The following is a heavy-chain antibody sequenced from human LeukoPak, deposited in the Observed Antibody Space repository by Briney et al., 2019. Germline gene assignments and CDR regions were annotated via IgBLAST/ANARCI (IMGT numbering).Heavy chain of an antibody. Sequence: SETLSLTCTVSGGSISSYYWSWIRQPPGKGLEWIGYIYYSGSTNYNPSLKSRVTISVDTSKNQFSLKLSSVTAADTAVYYCARVSTGSYYDLLYYYYYYMDVWGKGTTVTVSS. CDR1: GGSISSYY. CDR3: ARVSTGSYYDLLYYYYYYMDV. V-gene: IGHV4-59*01. J-gene: IGHJ6*03. CDR2: IYYSGST. D-gene: IGHD1-26*01.